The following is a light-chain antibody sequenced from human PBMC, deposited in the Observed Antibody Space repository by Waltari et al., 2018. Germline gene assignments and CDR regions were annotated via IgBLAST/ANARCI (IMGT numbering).Light chain of an antibody. V-gene: IGKV1-5*03. CDR1: ESINSW. Sequence: IQMTQSPSPLSASVGDKVTITCRASESINSWLAWYQQTPGKAPKVRIYKASTLESGVSSRFSGSASGTEFTLTITSLQTDDFATYYCLQSNTYPYTFGQGTKLEIK. CDR2: KAS. J-gene: IGKJ2*01. CDR3: LQSNTYPYT.